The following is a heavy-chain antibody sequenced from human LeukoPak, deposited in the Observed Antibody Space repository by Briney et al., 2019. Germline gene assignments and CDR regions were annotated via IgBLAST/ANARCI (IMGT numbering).Heavy chain of an antibody. V-gene: IGHV1-69*05. D-gene: IGHD3-3*01. CDR2: IIPIFGTA. J-gene: IGHJ5*02. CDR1: GGTFSSYA. CDR3: ARGKRSYDFGGFDP. Sequence: RASVKVSCKASGGTFSSYAISWVRQAPGQGLEWMGGIIPIFGTANYAQKFQGGVTITTDESTSTAYMELSSLRSEDTAVYYCARGKRSYDFGGFDPWGQGTLVTVSS.